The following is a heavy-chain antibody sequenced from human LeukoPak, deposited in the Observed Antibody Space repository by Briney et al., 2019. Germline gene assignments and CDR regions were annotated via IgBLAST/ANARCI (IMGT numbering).Heavy chain of an antibody. CDR3: ARGRTIAAAGSGLDWFDP. D-gene: IGHD6-13*01. V-gene: IGHV4-4*07. J-gene: IGHJ5*02. Sequence: PSETLSLTCSVSGASITSYYWSWIRQPAGRGLEWIGRIKPNGRTTSNPSLKSRVTISVDTSKNQFSLRLSSVTAADTAVYYCARGRTIAAAGSGLDWFDPWGQGTLVTVSP. CDR2: IKPNGRT. CDR1: GASITSYY.